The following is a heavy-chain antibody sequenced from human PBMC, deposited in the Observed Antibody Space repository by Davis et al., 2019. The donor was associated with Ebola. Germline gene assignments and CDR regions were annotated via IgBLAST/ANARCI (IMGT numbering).Heavy chain of an antibody. V-gene: IGHV4-34*01. J-gene: IGHJ5*01. CDR2: INHSGST. Sequence: MPSETLSLTCAVYGGSISSYYWNWIRQPPGKGLEWIGEINHSGSTNYNPSLKSRVTISVDTSKNQFSLKLSSVTAADTAVFYCARSNYGSGSYDSWGQGALVTVSS. CDR3: ARSNYGSGSYDS. CDR1: GGSISSYY. D-gene: IGHD3-10*01.